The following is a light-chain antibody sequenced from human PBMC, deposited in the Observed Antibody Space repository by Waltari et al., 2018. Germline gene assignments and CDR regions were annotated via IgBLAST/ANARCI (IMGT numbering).Light chain of an antibody. CDR1: DIGERS. CDR2: YDT. V-gene: IGLV3-21*04. CDR3: QVWDSSRHHVI. Sequence: SYMLTQPPSVSVAPGHTARITCGFYDIGERSVHWCQQRPGQAPVSVIYYDTDRPSGIPDRFSGSHSGDTATLIISRVEAGDEADYYCQVWDSSRHHVIFGGGTRLTVL. J-gene: IGLJ2*01.